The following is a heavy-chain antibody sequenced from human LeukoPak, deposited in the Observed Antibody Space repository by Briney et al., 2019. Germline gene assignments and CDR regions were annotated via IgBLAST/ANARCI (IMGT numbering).Heavy chain of an antibody. Sequence: ASVKVSCKVSGYTFTDYYMHWVQQAPGKGLEWMGLVDPEDGETIYAEKFQGRVTITADTSTDTAYMELSSLRFEDTAVYYCATLQGYCTNGVCFQREFDYWGQGTLVTVSS. CDR2: VDPEDGET. CDR1: GYTFTDYY. CDR3: ATLQGYCTNGVCFQREFDY. J-gene: IGHJ4*02. V-gene: IGHV1-69-2*01. D-gene: IGHD2-8*01.